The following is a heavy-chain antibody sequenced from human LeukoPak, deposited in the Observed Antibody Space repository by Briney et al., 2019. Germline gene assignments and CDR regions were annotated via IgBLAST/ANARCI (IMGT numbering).Heavy chain of an antibody. Sequence: SVKVSCKASGGTFSSYAISWVRQAPGQGLEWMGGIIPIFGTANYAQKFQGRVTITADKSTSTAYMELSSLRSEDTAVYYCARADDDYSKREYYYYYMDVWGKGTTVTVSS. CDR1: GGTFSSYA. CDR3: ARADDDYSKREYYYYYMDV. V-gene: IGHV1-69*06. CDR2: IIPIFGTA. J-gene: IGHJ6*03. D-gene: IGHD4-11*01.